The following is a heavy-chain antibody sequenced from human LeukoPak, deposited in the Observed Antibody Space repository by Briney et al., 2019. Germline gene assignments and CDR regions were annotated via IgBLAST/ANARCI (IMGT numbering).Heavy chain of an antibody. CDR3: ATGYSGYHSNYYYMDV. CDR2: ISSSSSDI. CDR1: EFSFSRFG. Sequence: PGGSLRLSCAVSEFSFSRFGMTWVRQAPGKGLEWVSSISSSSSDIYYVDSVKGRFTISRDNSKNSLYLQMNSLRAEDTAVYYCATGYSGYHSNYYYMDVWGKGTTVTISS. D-gene: IGHD5-12*01. J-gene: IGHJ6*03. V-gene: IGHV3-21*01.